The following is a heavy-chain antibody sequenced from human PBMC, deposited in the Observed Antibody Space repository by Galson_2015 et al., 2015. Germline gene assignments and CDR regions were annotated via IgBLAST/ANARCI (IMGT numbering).Heavy chain of an antibody. J-gene: IGHJ5*02. CDR3: ARSVVVPAEGIRFDP. CDR1: GGSVSSGCYY. D-gene: IGHD2-2*01. V-gene: IGHV4-61*01. Sequence: SETLSLTCTVSGGSVSSGCYYWSWIRQPPGKGLEWIGYIYYSGSTNYNPSLKSRVTISVDTSKNQFSLKLSSVTAADTAVYYCARSVVVPAEGIRFDPWGQGTLVTVSS. CDR2: IYYSGST.